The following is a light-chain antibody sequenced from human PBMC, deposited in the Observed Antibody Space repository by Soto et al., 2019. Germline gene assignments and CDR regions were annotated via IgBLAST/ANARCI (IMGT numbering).Light chain of an antibody. J-gene: IGKJ4*01. CDR2: AAS. V-gene: IGKV1-39*01. Sequence: DIQMTQSPSSLSSSVGDGFTITCRAGQYIGRYLNWYQQKPGKAPKLLIYAASSLHSGVPSRFSGSGSGTDFTLTISSLQPEDFATYSCQQTYRTPLTFGGGTKVDIK. CDR3: QQTYRTPLT. CDR1: QYIGRY.